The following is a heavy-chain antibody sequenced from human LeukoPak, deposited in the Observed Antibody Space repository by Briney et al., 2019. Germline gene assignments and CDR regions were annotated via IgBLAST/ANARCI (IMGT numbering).Heavy chain of an antibody. CDR3: AKGCAGNYMEGVDY. D-gene: IGHD5-24*01. V-gene: IGHV3-23*01. J-gene: IGHJ4*02. Sequence: GGSLRLSCATSGFIFSTYAMIWVRRAPGKGLEWVSDISGNGGSGYYADSVKGRFTISRDNSRNTLYLQMNSLRAEDTAIYYCAKGCAGNYMEGVDYWGQGTLVTVSS. CDR2: ISGNGGSG. CDR1: GFIFSTYA.